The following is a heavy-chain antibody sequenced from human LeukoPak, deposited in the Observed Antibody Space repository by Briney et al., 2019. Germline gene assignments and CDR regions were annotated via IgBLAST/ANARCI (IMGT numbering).Heavy chain of an antibody. V-gene: IGHV4-59*01. J-gene: IGHJ4*02. CDR3: ARDSIGRSYDY. CDR1: GGSISSYY. CDR2: IYYSGST. D-gene: IGHD1-26*01. Sequence: SETLSLTCTVSGGSISSYYWSWLRQPPGKGLEWIGYIYYSGSTNYNPSLKSRVTISVDTSKNQFSLKLSSVTAADTAVYYCARDSIGRSYDYWGQGTLVTVSS.